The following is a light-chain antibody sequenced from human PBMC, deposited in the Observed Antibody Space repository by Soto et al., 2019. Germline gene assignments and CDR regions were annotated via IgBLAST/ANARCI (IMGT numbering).Light chain of an antibody. V-gene: IGKV1-39*01. J-gene: IGKJ1*01. CDR3: QQSYSTPFT. CDR2: AAS. CDR1: QSVSRS. Sequence: QLTHSAASVSASVLDRAIITCRSSQSVSRSLNWYHQKAGQAPKLLIYAASSLQSGVPSRFSGSGSGTDFTLTISSLQPEDFATYYCQQSYSTPFTFGQGTKVDI.